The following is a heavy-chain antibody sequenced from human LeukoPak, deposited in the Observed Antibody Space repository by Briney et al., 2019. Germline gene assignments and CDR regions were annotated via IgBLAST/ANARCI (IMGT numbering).Heavy chain of an antibody. CDR2: INPNSGGT. J-gene: IGHJ4*02. D-gene: IGHD2-15*01. CDR1: GYTFTSYD. V-gene: IGHV1-2*02. CDR3: ASGTYCSGGSCYSGGGY. Sequence: ASVKVSCKASGYTFTSYDINWVRQATGQGLEWMGWINPNSGGTNYAQKFQGRVTMTRDTSISTAYMELSRLRSDDTAVYYCASGTYCSGGSCYSGGGYWGQGTLVTVSS.